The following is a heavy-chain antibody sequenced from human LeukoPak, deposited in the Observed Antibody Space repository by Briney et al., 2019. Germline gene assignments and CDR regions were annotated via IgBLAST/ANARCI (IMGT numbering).Heavy chain of an antibody. Sequence: GGSLRLSCVASGFDFNIYAMHWVRHSPGKGLEWVALLAYDGTNQYYADSVKGRFTISRDNSKNTLYLQMNSLRAEDTAVYYCAKLLMAMVRGVDIDCWGQGTLVTVSS. J-gene: IGHJ4*02. V-gene: IGHV3-30*04. CDR1: GFDFNIYA. D-gene: IGHD3-10*01. CDR3: AKLLMAMVRGVDIDC. CDR2: LAYDGTNQ.